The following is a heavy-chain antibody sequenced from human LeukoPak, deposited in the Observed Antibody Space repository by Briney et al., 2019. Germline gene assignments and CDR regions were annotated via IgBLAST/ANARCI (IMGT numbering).Heavy chain of an antibody. CDR2: FDPEDGET. V-gene: IGHV1-24*01. D-gene: IGHD6-13*01. CDR1: GYTLTELS. Sequence: ASVKVSCKVSGYTLTELSMHWVRQAPGKGLEWMGGFDPEDGETIYAQKFQGRVTMTEDTSTDTAYMELSSLRSEDTAVYYCATLHSADSSSYWFAPWGQGTLVTVSS. CDR3: ATLHSADSSSYWFAP. J-gene: IGHJ5*02.